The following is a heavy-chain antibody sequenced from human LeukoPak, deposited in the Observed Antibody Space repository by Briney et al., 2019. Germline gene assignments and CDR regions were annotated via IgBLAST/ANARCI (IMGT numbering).Heavy chain of an antibody. Sequence: AGGSLRLSCVASGFTFSGYDMSWVRQAPGKGLEWVSYISGSGGSTYYADSVKGRFTISRDNSKNTLYLQMNSLRAEDTAVYYCPKGGTIQIWPDVYYYYHYIDVCGKR. V-gene: IGHV3-23*01. CDR3: PKGGTIQIWPDVYYYYHYIDV. CDR2: ISGSGGST. CDR1: GFTFSGYD. J-gene: IGHJ6*03. D-gene: IGHD5-18*01.